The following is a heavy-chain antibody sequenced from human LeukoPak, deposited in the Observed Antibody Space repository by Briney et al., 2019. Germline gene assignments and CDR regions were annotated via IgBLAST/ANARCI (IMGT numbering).Heavy chain of an antibody. J-gene: IGHJ3*01. D-gene: IGHD1-26*01. V-gene: IGHV4-4*09. CDR2: IYTSGST. CDR1: GGSISGYY. CDR3: ARLSNVYSERPRRPFDV. Sequence: SETLSLTCTVSGGSISGYYWSWIRQPPGKGLEWIGYIYTSGSTDYNPSLKSRVTISLDTSKNQFSLNLGSVTAADTAVYYCARLSNVYSERPRRPFDVWGQGTMVTVSS.